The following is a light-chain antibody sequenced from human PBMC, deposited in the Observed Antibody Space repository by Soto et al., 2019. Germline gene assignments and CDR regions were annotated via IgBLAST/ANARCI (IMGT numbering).Light chain of an antibody. CDR1: SSHVGSYNL. J-gene: IGLJ3*02. Sequence: QSVLTQPASVSGSPGQSITISCTGTSSHVGSYNLVSWYQQHPGKAPKLMIYEGSKRPSGVSNRFSGSKSGNTASLTISGLQAEDEADYYCCSYAGSSTLFGGGTKLTVL. CDR2: EGS. V-gene: IGLV2-23*01. CDR3: CSYAGSSTL.